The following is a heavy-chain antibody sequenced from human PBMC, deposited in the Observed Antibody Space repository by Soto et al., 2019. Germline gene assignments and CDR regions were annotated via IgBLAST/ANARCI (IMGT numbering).Heavy chain of an antibody. Sequence: PGGSLRLSCAASGFTFSSYEMNCVRQAPGKGLEWVSYISSSGSTIYYADSVKGRFTISRDNAKNSLYLQMNSLRAEDTAVYYCARVKQQLGDYWGQGTLVTVSS. CDR1: GFTFSSYE. CDR3: ARVKQQLGDY. J-gene: IGHJ4*02. CDR2: ISSSGSTI. V-gene: IGHV3-48*03. D-gene: IGHD6-13*01.